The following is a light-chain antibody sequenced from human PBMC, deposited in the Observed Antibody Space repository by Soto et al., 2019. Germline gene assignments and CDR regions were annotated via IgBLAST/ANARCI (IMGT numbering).Light chain of an antibody. Sequence: QSVLTQPPSASGTPGQRVTISCSGSSSNIGSNYVYWYQHLPGTAPKLLIYRNSQRPSGVPDRFSGSKSGTSASLAISVLRSEDEADYYCAAWDDSLSGAVFGGGTQLTVL. CDR1: SSNIGSNY. CDR2: RNS. J-gene: IGLJ7*01. V-gene: IGLV1-47*01. CDR3: AAWDDSLSGAV.